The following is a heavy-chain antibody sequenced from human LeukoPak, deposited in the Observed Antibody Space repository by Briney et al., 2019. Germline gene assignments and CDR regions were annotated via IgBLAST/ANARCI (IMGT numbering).Heavy chain of an antibody. D-gene: IGHD3-16*01. CDR2: INPNSGDT. CDR1: GYIFTSYY. CDR3: ARVRYRLAETYIDY. J-gene: IGHJ4*02. Sequence: VASVKVSCKASGYIFTSYYMHWVRQAPGQGLEWMGWINPNSGDTNYAQKFQGRVTMTRDTSISTAYMELSRLRSDDTAVYYCARVRYRLAETYIDYWGQGTLATVSS. V-gene: IGHV1-2*02.